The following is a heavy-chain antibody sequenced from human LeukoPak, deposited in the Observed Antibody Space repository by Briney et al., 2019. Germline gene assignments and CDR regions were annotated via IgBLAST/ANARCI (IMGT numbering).Heavy chain of an antibody. J-gene: IGHJ4*02. CDR3: ARDRGVGACDY. CDR1: GFTVSSNY. D-gene: IGHD1-26*01. Sequence: GGSLRLSCAASGFTVSSNYMSWVRQAPGKGLEWVSVIYSGGSTYYADSVKGRFTISRDNSKNTLYLQMNSLRAEDSAVYYCARDRGVGACDYWGQGTLVSVSS. V-gene: IGHV3-66*02. CDR2: IYSGGST.